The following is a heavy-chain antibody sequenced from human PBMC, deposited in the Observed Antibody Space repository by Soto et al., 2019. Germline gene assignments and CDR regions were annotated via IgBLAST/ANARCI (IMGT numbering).Heavy chain of an antibody. Sequence: QVQLVQSGAEVKKPGSSVKVSCKASGGTFSSYTISWVRQAPGQGLEWMGRIIPILGIANYAQKFQGRVTITADETTSTAYMELSSLRSEDTAVYYCARYCSGGSCYSLGAFDIWGQGTVVTVSS. D-gene: IGHD2-15*01. CDR3: ARYCSGGSCYSLGAFDI. CDR2: IIPILGIA. CDR1: GGTFSSYT. V-gene: IGHV1-69*02. J-gene: IGHJ3*02.